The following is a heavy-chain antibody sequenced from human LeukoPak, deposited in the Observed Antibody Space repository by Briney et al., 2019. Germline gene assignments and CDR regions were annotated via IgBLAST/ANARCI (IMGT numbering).Heavy chain of an antibody. D-gene: IGHD1-26*01. J-gene: IGHJ4*02. CDR2: IIPILGIA. CDR3: ATDYTSGSYFDYFDY. V-gene: IGHV1-69*04. Sequence: SVKVSCKASGGTFSSYAISWVRQAPGQGLEWMGRIIPILGIANYAQKFQGRVTITADKSTSAAYMELSSLRSEDTAVYYCATDYTSGSYFDYFDYWGQGTLVTVSS. CDR1: GGTFSSYA.